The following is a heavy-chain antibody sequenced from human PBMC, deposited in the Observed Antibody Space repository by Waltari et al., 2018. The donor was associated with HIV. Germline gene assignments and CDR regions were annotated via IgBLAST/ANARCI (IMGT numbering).Heavy chain of an antibody. CDR2: VSFDSSDF. CDR3: ARAPTTSLSLIQGF. J-gene: IGHJ4*02. Sequence: LVESGGDVVQPGRSLRLSCSASGFPFKNYGMHWVRQTPGKGLEWVAFVSFDSSDFYYADSVKGRFTVSRDNSKNTLFLQMDSLKSEDTSLYYCARAPTTSLSLIQGFWGQGTLVTVSS. CDR1: GFPFKNYG. V-gene: IGHV3-30*03.